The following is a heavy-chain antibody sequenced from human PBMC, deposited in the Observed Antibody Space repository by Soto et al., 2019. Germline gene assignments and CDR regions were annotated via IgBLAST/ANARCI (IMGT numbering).Heavy chain of an antibody. CDR2: IFSSGTT. D-gene: IGHD3-16*01. V-gene: IGHV4-30-4*01. Sequence: SETLSLTCTVSGDSIRSGNHYWSWIRQPPGKGLEWIGYIFSSGTTYYNPSLKSRLTMSLDASQNQFSLKLNSLTDADTAVYFCARVPSPFDYYYAMDVWGQGTTVTVSS. CDR3: ARVPSPFDYYYAMDV. CDR1: GDSIRSGNHY. J-gene: IGHJ6*02.